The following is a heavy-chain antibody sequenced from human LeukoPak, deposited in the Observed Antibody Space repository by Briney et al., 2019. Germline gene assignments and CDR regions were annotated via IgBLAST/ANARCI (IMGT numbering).Heavy chain of an antibody. Sequence: ASVKVSCKASGYTFTGYYMHWVRQAPGQGLEWMGWINPNSGGTNYAQKFQGRVTMTRDTSISTAYMELSRLRSDDTAVYYCARDPAPNYYDSSGYHYFDYWGQGTLVTVSS. CDR3: ARDPAPNYYDSSGYHYFDY. D-gene: IGHD3-22*01. J-gene: IGHJ4*02. V-gene: IGHV1-2*02. CDR1: GYTFTGYY. CDR2: INPNSGGT.